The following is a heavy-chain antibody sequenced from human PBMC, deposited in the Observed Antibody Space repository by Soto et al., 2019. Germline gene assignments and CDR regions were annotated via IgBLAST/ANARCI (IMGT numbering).Heavy chain of an antibody. CDR3: AKDDSLEWFFPLDA. CDR2: ISGGGSDT. D-gene: IGHD3-3*01. CDR1: GFTFSSYA. J-gene: IGHJ5*02. Sequence: EVHLLESGGGLVQPGGSLRLSCLASGFTFSSYAMSWVRQAPGKGLEWVSGISGGGSDTYYSDSVRGRFTISRDNSKNTLYLKMNCLKVENSAVYFCAKDDSLEWFFPLDAWGQGTLVTVSS. V-gene: IGHV3-23*01.